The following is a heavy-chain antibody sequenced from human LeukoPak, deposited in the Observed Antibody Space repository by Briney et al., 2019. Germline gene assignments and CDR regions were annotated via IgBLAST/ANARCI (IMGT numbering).Heavy chain of an antibody. CDR2: INHNGST. J-gene: IGHJ4*02. V-gene: IGHV4-34*01. CDR3: ARGHRSDIVVVPAATRFDY. D-gene: IGHD2-2*01. Sequence: SETLSLTCAVYGGSFSGYYWSWIRQPPGKGLEWIGEINHNGSTNYNPSLKSRVTISVDTSKNQFCLKLSSVTAADTAVYYCARGHRSDIVVVPAATRFDYWGQGTLVPVSS. CDR1: GGSFSGYY.